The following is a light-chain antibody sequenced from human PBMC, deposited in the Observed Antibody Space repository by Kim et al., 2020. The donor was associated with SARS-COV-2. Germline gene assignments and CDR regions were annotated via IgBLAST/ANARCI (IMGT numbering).Light chain of an antibody. CDR1: QSISSD. V-gene: IGKV3-15*01. J-gene: IGKJ1*01. CDR3: RQYSNWPPVT. CDR2: DAS. Sequence: EIVMTQSPATLSVSPGERVTLSCRASQSISSDLAWYQQKPGQAPRLLIYDASTRPTGIPARFSGSGSWSDFTLTISSLQSEDFAVYYCRQYSNWPPVTFGQGTKVDIK.